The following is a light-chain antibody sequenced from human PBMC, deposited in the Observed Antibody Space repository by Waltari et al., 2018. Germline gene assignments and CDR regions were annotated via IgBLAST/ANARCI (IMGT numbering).Light chain of an antibody. J-gene: IGKJ1*01. V-gene: IGKV3-20*01. CDR2: GAS. CDR3: QHYVRLPAT. CDR1: QSVSRA. Sequence: EIVLTQSPGSLSSSPGERVTLSCRASQSVSRALAWYQQKPGQAPRIRIFGASNRATGSPDRFSVSGSETDFSLTISRLEPEDFAVYYCQHYVRLPATFGRGTKVEIK.